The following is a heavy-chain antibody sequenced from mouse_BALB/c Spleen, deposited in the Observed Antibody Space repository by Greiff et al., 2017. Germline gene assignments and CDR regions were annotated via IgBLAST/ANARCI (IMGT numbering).Heavy chain of an antibody. D-gene: IGHD1-2*01. CDR2: ISDGGSYT. CDR3: ARDRSTATGAMDY. CDR1: GFTFSDYY. V-gene: IGHV5-4*02. J-gene: IGHJ4*01. Sequence: EVKVEESGGGLVKPGGSLKLSCAASGFTFSDYYMYWVRQTPEKRLEWVATISDGGSYTYYPDSVKGRFTISRDNAKNNLYLQMSSLKSEDTAMYYCARDRSTATGAMDYWGQGTSVTVSS.